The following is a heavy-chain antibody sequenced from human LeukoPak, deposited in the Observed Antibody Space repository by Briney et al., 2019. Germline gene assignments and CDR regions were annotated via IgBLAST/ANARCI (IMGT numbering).Heavy chain of an antibody. CDR1: GYTFTSYD. Sequence: ASVKVSCKASGYTFTSYDINWVRQATGQGLEWMGWMNPNSGNTGYAQKFQGRVTITRNTSISTAYMELSRLRSDDTAVYYCASGIVGATQPDYWGQGTLVTVSS. V-gene: IGHV1-8*03. J-gene: IGHJ4*02. D-gene: IGHD1-26*01. CDR3: ASGIVGATQPDY. CDR2: MNPNSGNT.